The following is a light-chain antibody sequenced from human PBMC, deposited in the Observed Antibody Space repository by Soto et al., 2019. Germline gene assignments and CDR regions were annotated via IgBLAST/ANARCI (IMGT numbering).Light chain of an antibody. J-gene: IGKJ5*01. CDR1: QIVSSH. CDR2: GAS. CDR3: QQYNNSPA. V-gene: IGKV3-15*01. Sequence: MTQSPATLSVSPGERATLSCRASQIVSSHLAWYQQQPGQSTRVLIYGASTRATGIPVRFSGSGSGTEFTLTSISLQSVEFAVYHCQQYNNSPAFGQGTRLEIK.